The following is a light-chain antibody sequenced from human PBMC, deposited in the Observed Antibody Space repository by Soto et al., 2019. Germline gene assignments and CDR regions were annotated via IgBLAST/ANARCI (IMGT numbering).Light chain of an antibody. CDR2: GES. J-gene: IGKJ1*01. CDR3: QQYGSSGT. Sequence: EIVLTQSPGTLSLSPGERATLSCRASQSVSNNYLAWYQQKPGQAPRLLIYGESNSATGIPDRFSGSGSGTDFTLTISRLEPEDFAVYYCQQYGSSGTCGQGTKVEIK. V-gene: IGKV3-20*01. CDR1: QSVSNNY.